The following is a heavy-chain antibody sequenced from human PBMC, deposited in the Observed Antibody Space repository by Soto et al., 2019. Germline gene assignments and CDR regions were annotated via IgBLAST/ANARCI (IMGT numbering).Heavy chain of an antibody. CDR3: AAILVGYFDY. J-gene: IGHJ4*02. Sequence: SETLSLTCTVSGGSISSSSYYWGWIRQPPGKGLEWIGSIYYSGSTYYNPSLKSRVTISVDTSKNQFSLKLGSVTAADTAVYYCAAILVGYFDYWGQGTLVTVSS. V-gene: IGHV4-39*01. CDR1: GGSISSSSYY. CDR2: IYYSGST. D-gene: IGHD3-3*01.